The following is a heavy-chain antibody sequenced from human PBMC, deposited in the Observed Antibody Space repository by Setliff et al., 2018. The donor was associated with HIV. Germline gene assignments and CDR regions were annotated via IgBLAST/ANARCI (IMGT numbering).Heavy chain of an antibody. V-gene: IGHV1-18*01. J-gene: IGHJ6*03. D-gene: IGHD2-15*01. Sequence: ASVKVSYKASGYTFTSYGISWVRQAPGQGLEWMGWISAYNGNTNYAQKLQGRVTMTTDTSTSTAYMELRSLRSDDTAVYYCARVAGGDIVVVVAATPYYYYMDVWGKGTTVTVSS. CDR1: GYTFTSYG. CDR2: ISAYNGNT. CDR3: ARVAGGDIVVVVAATPYYYYMDV.